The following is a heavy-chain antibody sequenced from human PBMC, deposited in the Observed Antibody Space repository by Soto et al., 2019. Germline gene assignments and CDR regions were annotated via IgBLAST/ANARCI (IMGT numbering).Heavy chain of an antibody. Sequence: QITLTESGPTLVKPTQTLTLTCTFSGFPLSADGVGVAWIRQPPGKALEWLALLYWDDDKRYSPSLKNRLTITKDTSKNHVVLTMTNMDPVDTATYYCAHAYGGTSWPNDAFDVWGQGTVVTVSS. J-gene: IGHJ3*01. CDR3: AHAYGGTSWPNDAFDV. CDR1: GFPLSADGVG. D-gene: IGHD2-2*01. V-gene: IGHV2-5*02. CDR2: LYWDDDK.